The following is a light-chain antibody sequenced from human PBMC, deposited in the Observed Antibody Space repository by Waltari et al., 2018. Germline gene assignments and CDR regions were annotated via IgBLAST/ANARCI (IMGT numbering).Light chain of an antibody. CDR2: AAS. J-gene: IGKJ2*01. CDR3: QQYGGSLPYT. CDR1: QSVDNTY. Sequence: EIVLTQSPGTLSLSPGERATLSCRASQSVDNTYLAWYQKKPGQAPRLLIFAASNRATCIPDRFSCCGSGTDFILTISRVEPEDFAVYYCQQYGGSLPYTFGQGTKLEIK. V-gene: IGKV3-20*01.